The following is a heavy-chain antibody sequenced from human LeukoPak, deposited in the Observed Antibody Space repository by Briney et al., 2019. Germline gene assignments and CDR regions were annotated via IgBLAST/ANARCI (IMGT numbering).Heavy chain of an antibody. CDR2: ISHDGSNI. V-gene: IGHV3-30*18. CDR1: GFTFRNYG. J-gene: IGHJ5*02. D-gene: IGHD2-15*01. Sequence: GGSLRLSCAASGFTFRNYGMNWVRQAPGKGLEWVAVISHDGSNIYYGDSVKGRFSISRDNSKNTLYLQMNSLRAEDTAVYYCAKDPYRVVVATGNYLDPWGQGTLVTVSS. CDR3: AKDPYRVVVATGNYLDP.